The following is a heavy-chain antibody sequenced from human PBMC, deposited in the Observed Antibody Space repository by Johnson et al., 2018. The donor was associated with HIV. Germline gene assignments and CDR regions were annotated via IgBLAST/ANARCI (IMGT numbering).Heavy chain of an antibody. CDR2: INWKGGSP. CDR3: ARAPYNWNAGLFGAFDR. V-gene: IGHV3-20*04. Sequence: VQLVESGGGLIQPGGSLRLSCAASGFTFDDYGMSWVRQAPGKGLEWVSGINWKGGSPGYADSVKGRFTISRDNARNSLYLQMSSLKAEDTAVYYCARAPYNWNAGLFGAFDRWGRGTKVTVSS. D-gene: IGHD1-20*01. J-gene: IGHJ3*02. CDR1: GFTFDDYG.